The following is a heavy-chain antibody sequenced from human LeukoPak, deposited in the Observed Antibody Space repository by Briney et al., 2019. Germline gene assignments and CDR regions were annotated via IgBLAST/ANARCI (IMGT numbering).Heavy chain of an antibody. CDR1: GFTFSSYA. CDR2: ISGSGGST. D-gene: IGHD4-17*01. J-gene: IGHJ4*02. Sequence: GGSLRLSCAASGFTFSSYAMSWVRQAPGKGLEWVSAISGSGGSTYYADSVKGRFTISRDNPKNTLYLQMNSLRAEDTAVYYCAKGSPSTVTTLYGYWGQGTLVTVSS. V-gene: IGHV3-23*01. CDR3: AKGSPSTVTTLYGY.